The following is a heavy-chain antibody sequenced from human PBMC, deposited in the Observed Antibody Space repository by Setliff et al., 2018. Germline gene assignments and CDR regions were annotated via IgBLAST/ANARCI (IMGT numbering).Heavy chain of an antibody. D-gene: IGHD2-15*01. V-gene: IGHV1-18*01. Sequence: ASVKVSCKSSGHIFRSYGLSGVRQAPGRGLEWMGWISSYNGNTNYAPKVQGRVTMTTYTSTGTASMELRSLRSDDTAVYYCAISSLAICSGGTCPNAFDVWGQGTMVTGSS. CDR3: AISSLAICSGGTCPNAFDV. CDR1: GHIFRSYG. J-gene: IGHJ3*01. CDR2: ISSYNGNT.